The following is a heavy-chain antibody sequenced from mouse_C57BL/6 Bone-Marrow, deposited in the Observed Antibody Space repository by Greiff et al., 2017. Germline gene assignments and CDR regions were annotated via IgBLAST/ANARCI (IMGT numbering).Heavy chain of an antibody. D-gene: IGHD2-5*01. Sequence: EVKLMESGGGLVQPGGSLKLSCAASGFTFSDYGMAWVRQAPRKGPEWVAFISTLAYSIYYADTVTGRFTISRENAKNTLYLDMSSLRSEDTAMYYCARGDYSNWYFDVWGTGTTVTVSS. CDR3: ARGDYSNWYFDV. V-gene: IGHV5-15*01. J-gene: IGHJ1*03. CDR1: GFTFSDYG. CDR2: ISTLAYSI.